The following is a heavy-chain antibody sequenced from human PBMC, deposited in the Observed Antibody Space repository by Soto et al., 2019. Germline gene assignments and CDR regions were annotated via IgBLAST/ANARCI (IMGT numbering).Heavy chain of an antibody. V-gene: IGHV3-53*01. CDR1: GFTVSSNY. CDR3: AREIRTSPSWFDP. CDR2: IYSGGST. J-gene: IGHJ5*02. D-gene: IGHD5-18*01. Sequence: PGGSLRLSCAASGFTVSSNYMSWVRQAPGKGLEWVSVIYSGGSTYYADSVKGRFTISRDNSKNTLYLQMNSPRAEDTAAYYCAREIRTSPSWFDPWGQGTLVTVSS.